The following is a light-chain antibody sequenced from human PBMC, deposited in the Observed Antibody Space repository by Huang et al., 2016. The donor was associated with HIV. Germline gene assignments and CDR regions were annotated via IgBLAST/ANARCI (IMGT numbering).Light chain of an antibody. J-gene: IGKJ4*01. Sequence: EIVLTQSPGTLSLSPGERATLSCRASQSVSSSYLAWYQQKPGQAPRLLIYGASSRATGSPDRFSGSGSGTDFTLTISRLEPEDFAVYYCQQYGSSPRLTFGGGTKVEI. CDR1: QSVSSSY. CDR2: GAS. V-gene: IGKV3-20*01. CDR3: QQYGSSPRLT.